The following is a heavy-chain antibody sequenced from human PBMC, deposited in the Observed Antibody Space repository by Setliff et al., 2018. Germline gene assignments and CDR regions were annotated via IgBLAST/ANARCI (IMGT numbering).Heavy chain of an antibody. D-gene: IGHD2-15*01. V-gene: IGHV3-11*04. J-gene: IGHJ5*02. CDR1: GFTFSDYY. Sequence: GGSLRLSCAASGFTFSDYYMTWIRQAPGKGLEWVSYISRGGNTIYYADSVKGRFTISRDDARDSLFLQMNTLRAEDTAVYYCARESVAATYNWFDPWGQGTLVTVSS. CDR2: ISRGGNTI. CDR3: ARESVAATYNWFDP.